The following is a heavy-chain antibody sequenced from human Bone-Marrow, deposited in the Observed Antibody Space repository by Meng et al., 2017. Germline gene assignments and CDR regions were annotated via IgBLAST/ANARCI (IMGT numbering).Heavy chain of an antibody. CDR1: GGTFSSYA. V-gene: IGHV1-69*13. J-gene: IGHJ4*02. Sequence: SVKVSCKASGGTFSSYAISWVRQAPGQGLEWMGGIIPIFGTANYAQEFQGRVTITADESTSTAYMELSSLRSEDTAVYYCARVRNSGYERPFDYWGQGTLVTVSS. CDR2: IIPIFGTA. CDR3: ARVRNSGYERPFDY. D-gene: IGHD5-12*01.